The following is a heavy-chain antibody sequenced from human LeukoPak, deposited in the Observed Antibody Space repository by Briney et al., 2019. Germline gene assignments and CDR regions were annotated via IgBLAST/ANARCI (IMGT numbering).Heavy chain of an antibody. CDR2: IYYSGST. V-gene: IGHV4-59*01. D-gene: IGHD5-18*01. Sequence: SETLSLTCTVSGGSISSYYWSWIRQPPGKGLEWIGYIYYSGSTNYNPSLKSRVTISVDTSKNQFSLKLSSVTAADTAVYYCARDVGGYGYWYFDLWGRGTLATVSS. CDR3: ARDVGGYGYWYFDL. J-gene: IGHJ2*01. CDR1: GGSISSYY.